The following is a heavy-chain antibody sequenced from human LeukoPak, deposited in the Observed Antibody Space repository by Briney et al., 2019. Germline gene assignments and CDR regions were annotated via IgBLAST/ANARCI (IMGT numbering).Heavy chain of an antibody. D-gene: IGHD3-10*01. Sequence: GASVKVSCRVSGYTLTKLPIHWVRQAPGRGLEWMGSFDPEDGEALYARRFRGRVTMTEDTSTDTAFMELSSLKSVDTAVYYCATSNYFGSGSVYYFEYWGQGTLVTVSS. J-gene: IGHJ4*02. CDR3: ATSNYFGSGSVYYFEY. CDR1: GYTLTKLP. V-gene: IGHV1-24*01. CDR2: FDPEDGEA.